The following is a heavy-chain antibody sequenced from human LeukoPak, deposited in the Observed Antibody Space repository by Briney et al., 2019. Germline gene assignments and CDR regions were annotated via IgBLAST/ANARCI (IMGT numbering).Heavy chain of an antibody. CDR2: ISGSGGST. V-gene: IGHV3-23*01. CDR3: AKGPPAIVVPAAYDY. D-gene: IGHD2-2*01. CDR1: GFTFSSYA. Sequence: GGSLRLSCAASGFTFSSYAMSWVRQAPGKGLDWVSAISGSGGSTYYADSVKGRFTISRDNSKNTLYLQMNSLRAEDTAVYYCAKGPPAIVVPAAYDYWGQGTLVTVSS. J-gene: IGHJ4*02.